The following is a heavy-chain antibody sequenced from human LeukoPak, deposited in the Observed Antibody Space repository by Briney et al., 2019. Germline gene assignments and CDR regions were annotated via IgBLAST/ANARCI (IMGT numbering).Heavy chain of an antibody. CDR2: IFRGGNT. CDR3: ARDGRGYGGSVYYFDS. V-gene: IGHV3-53*01. CDR1: GFNVSNNY. Sequence: GGSLRLSCAASGFNVSNNYINWVRQAPGKGLEWVSVIFRGGNTYYADSVKGRFTISRDNSKNTLFLQMDGLRAEDTAVYYCARDGRGYGGSVYYFDSWGQGTLVTVSS. J-gene: IGHJ4*02. D-gene: IGHD4-23*01.